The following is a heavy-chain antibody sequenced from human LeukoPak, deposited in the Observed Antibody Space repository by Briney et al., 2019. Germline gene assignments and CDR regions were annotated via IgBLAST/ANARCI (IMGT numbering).Heavy chain of an antibody. J-gene: IGHJ4*02. Sequence: GSLXRSCAASGFTLTSDSMNWVRQAPGKGLEWISYISSGATTTYYADSVKGRFTISRDNPGNSLYLQINSLRVDDTAVYYCATGTVGAKYWGQGTLVTVSS. D-gene: IGHD1-26*01. CDR2: ISSGATTT. V-gene: IGHV3-48*04. CDR1: GFTLTSDS. CDR3: ATGTVGAKY.